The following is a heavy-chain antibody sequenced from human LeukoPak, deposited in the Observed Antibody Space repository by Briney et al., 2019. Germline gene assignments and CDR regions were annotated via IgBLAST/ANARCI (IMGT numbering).Heavy chain of an antibody. J-gene: IGHJ4*02. CDR3: ARGGTSGYHLAQ. Sequence: GGSLRLSCAASGFSVSTNYMTWVRQAPGRGLEWVSVIYSGGNTYSADSVKGRFTISRDNSKNTLYLQMNSLRAEDTAVYYCARGGTSGYHLAQWGQGTLVTVSS. CDR2: IYSGGNT. D-gene: IGHD3-22*01. CDR1: GFSVSTNY. V-gene: IGHV3-66*01.